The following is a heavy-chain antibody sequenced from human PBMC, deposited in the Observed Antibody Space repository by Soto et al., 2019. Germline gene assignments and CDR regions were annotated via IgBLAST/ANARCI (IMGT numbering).Heavy chain of an antibody. D-gene: IGHD3-10*01. V-gene: IGHV4-59*01. CDR1: RGSISTYY. J-gene: IGHJ5*02. CDR2: IYYTGSS. CDR3: VRRGKIHANT. Sequence: SETLSLTCNVSRGSISTYYWAWIRQPPGKGLEWIGDIYYTGSSRHNPSLKSRVTISVDTSKNQFTLQMTSVTAVDKALYYCVRRGKIHANTCGQG.